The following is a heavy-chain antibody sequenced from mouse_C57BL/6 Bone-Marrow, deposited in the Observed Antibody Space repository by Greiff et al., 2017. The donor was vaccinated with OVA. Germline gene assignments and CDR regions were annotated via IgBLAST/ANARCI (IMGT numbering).Heavy chain of an antibody. J-gene: IGHJ4*01. CDR3: ARWDGYQGAMDY. Sequence: QVQLQQPWAELVRPGSSVKLSCKASGYTFTSYWMDWVKQRPGQGLEWIGNIYPSDSETHYNQKFKDKATLTVDKSSSTAYMQLSSLTSADSAVYYCARWDGYQGAMDYWGQGTSVTVSS. CDR2: IYPSDSET. D-gene: IGHD2-3*01. V-gene: IGHV1-61*01. CDR1: GYTFTSYW.